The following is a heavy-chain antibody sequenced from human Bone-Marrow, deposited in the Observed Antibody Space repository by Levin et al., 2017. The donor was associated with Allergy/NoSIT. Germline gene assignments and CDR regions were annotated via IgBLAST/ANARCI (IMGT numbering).Heavy chain of an antibody. CDR1: GFPFSSSA. CDR2: ITNSGGST. V-gene: IGHV3-23*01. CDR3: AKDSTGTYSYFDY. Sequence: LSLTCAASGFPFSSSAMSWVRQAPGKGLEWVSGITNSGGSTYYADSVKGRFTISRDNSKNTLYLQMNSLRPEDTAVYYCAKDSTGTYSYFDYWGQGTLVTVSS. D-gene: IGHD6-13*01. J-gene: IGHJ4*02.